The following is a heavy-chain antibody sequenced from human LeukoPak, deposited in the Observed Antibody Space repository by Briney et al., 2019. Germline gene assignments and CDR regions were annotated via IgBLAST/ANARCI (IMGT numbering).Heavy chain of an antibody. V-gene: IGHV1-69*13. CDR2: IIPIFGTA. CDR1: GGTFSSYA. D-gene: IGHD6-19*01. J-gene: IGHJ4*02. Sequence: SVKVSCKTSGGTFSSYAISWVRQAPGQGLEWMGGIIPIFGTANYAQKFQGRVTITADESTSTAYMELSSLRSADTAVYYCAPTWYSSGWHMVYWGQGTLVTVSS. CDR3: APTWYSSGWHMVY.